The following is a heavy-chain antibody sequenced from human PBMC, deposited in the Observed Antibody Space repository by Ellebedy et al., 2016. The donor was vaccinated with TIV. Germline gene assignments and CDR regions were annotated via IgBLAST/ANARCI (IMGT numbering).Heavy chain of an antibody. D-gene: IGHD6-19*01. CDR2: MSPGDSDT. CDR1: GYNFTNYW. V-gene: IGHV5-51*01. Sequence: GESLKISXKGSGYNFTNYWIGWVRQMPGKGLEWMGIMSPGDSDTRYSPSFQGQVTISADKSIRTAYLQWSSLKASDTAMYYCARMADTRVNYGMDVWGQGTTVTVSS. CDR3: ARMADTRVNYGMDV. J-gene: IGHJ6*02.